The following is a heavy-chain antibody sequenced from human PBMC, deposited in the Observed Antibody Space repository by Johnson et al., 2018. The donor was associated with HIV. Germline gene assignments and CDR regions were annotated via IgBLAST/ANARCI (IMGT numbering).Heavy chain of an antibody. CDR2: ISYDGSNK. V-gene: IGHV3-30*04. Sequence: QVQLVESGGGLVQPGRSLRLSCAASGFTFDDYAMHWVRQAPGKGLEWVAVISYDGSNKYYADSVKGRFTISRDNAKNSLYLQMNSLRAEDTALYYCVRDPTTQDLRLTGDFGAFDIWGQGTMVTVSS. J-gene: IGHJ3*02. CDR1: GFTFDDYA. CDR3: VRDPTTQDLRLTGDFGAFDI. D-gene: IGHD7-27*01.